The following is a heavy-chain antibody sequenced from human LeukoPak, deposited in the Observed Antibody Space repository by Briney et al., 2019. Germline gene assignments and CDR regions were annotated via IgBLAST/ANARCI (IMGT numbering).Heavy chain of an antibody. V-gene: IGHV1-18*01. J-gene: IGHJ5*02. CDR2: ISAYNGNT. D-gene: IGHD3-22*01. CDR1: GGTFSSYA. Sequence: ASVKVSCKASGGTFSSYAISWVRQAPGQGLEWMGWISAYNGNTNYAQKLQGRVTMTTDTSTSTAYMELRSLRSDDTAVYYCARLTYYYDSSGFNWFDPWGQGTLVTVSS. CDR3: ARLTYYYDSSGFNWFDP.